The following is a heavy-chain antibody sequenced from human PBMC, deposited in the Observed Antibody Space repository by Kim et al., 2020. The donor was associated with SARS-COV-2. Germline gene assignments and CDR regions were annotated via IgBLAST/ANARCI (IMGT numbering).Heavy chain of an antibody. Sequence: SVKGRFTISRDDSKNTAYLQMNSLKTEDTAVYYCTRQTYGSGSYDNGGDYWGQGTLVTVSS. CDR3: TRQTYGSGSYDNGGDY. D-gene: IGHD3-10*01. V-gene: IGHV3-73*01. J-gene: IGHJ4*02.